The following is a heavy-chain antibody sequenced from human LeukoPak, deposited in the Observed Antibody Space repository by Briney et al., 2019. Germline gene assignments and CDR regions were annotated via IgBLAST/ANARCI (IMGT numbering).Heavy chain of an antibody. CDR1: GGTFSSYA. Sequence: SVKVSCKASGGTFSSYAISWVRQAPGQGLEWMGRVIPMFGITNYAQKFQGSVTITADKSSSTAYMELSSLRSEDSAMYYCATGGINHFDSSGYYNFWGQGTLVTVSS. D-gene: IGHD3-22*01. V-gene: IGHV1-69*04. CDR2: VIPMFGIT. CDR3: ATGGINHFDSSGYYNF. J-gene: IGHJ4*02.